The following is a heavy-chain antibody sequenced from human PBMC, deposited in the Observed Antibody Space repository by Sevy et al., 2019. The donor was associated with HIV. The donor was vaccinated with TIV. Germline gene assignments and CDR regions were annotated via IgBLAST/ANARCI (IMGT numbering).Heavy chain of an antibody. CDR3: ARVVYYDILTGYYRAGMDV. J-gene: IGHJ6*02. Sequence: ASVKVSCKASGYTFTGYYMHWVRQAPGQGLEWTGWINPNSGGTNYAQKFQGRVTMTRDTSISTAYMELSRLRSDDTAVYYCARVVYYDILTGYYRAGMDVWGQGTTVTVSS. D-gene: IGHD3-9*01. CDR1: GYTFTGYY. CDR2: INPNSGGT. V-gene: IGHV1-2*02.